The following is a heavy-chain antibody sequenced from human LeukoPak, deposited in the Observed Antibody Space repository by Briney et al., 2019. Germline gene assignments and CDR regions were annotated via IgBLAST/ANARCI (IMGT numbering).Heavy chain of an antibody. D-gene: IGHD3-9*01. V-gene: IGHV3-30-3*01. CDR3: ARAKYYDITRDYYYYGMDV. CDR2: ISYDGSNK. J-gene: IGHJ6*02. CDR1: GFAFSSYA. Sequence: GGSLRLSCAASGFAFSSYAMHWVRRAPGKGLEWVAVISYDGSNKYYADSVKGRFTISRDNSKNTLYLQMNSLRAEDTAVYYCARAKYYDITRDYYYYGMDVWGQGTTVTVAS.